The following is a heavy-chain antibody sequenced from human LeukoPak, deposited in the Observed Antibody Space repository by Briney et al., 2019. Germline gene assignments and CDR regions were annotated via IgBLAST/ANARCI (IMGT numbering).Heavy chain of an antibody. CDR3: ARDPYCSSTSPQGCLPGHDLFDY. Sequence: TTSETLSLTCTVSGGSISSYYWSWIRQPPGKGLEWIGYIYYSGSTNYNPSLKSRVTISVDTSKNQFSLKLSSVTAADTAVYYCARDPYCSSTSPQGCLPGHDLFDYWGQGTLVTVSS. J-gene: IGHJ4*02. D-gene: IGHD2-2*01. V-gene: IGHV4-59*01. CDR2: IYYSGST. CDR1: GGSISSYY.